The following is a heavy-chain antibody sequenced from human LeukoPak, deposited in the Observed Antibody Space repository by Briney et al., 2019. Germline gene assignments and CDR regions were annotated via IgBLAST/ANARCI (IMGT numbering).Heavy chain of an antibody. V-gene: IGHV1-69*01. J-gene: IGHJ4*02. D-gene: IGHD5-18*01. CDR3: ASSYSTAMVTFDY. Sequence: ASVKVSCKASGGTFSSYAISWVRQAPGQGLEWMGGIIPIFGTANYAQKFHGRVTITADESTSTAYMELSSLRSEDTAVYYCASSYSTAMVTFDYWGQGTLVTVSS. CDR2: IIPIFGTA. CDR1: GGTFSSYA.